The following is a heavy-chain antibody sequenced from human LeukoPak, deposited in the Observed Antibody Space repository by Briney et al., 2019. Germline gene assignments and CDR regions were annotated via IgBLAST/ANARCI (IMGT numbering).Heavy chain of an antibody. CDR3: GRETWQAYNDFWSGYVTD. J-gene: IGHJ4*02. V-gene: IGHV3-7*01. Sequence: GGXXRLSCAASGFSLSDSWMTWVRGAPGKGVEWVANIRQDGKSKYYVDSVKGRFTISRDKADITVYKDMNSQTAEDTAIYYCGRETWQAYNDFWSGYVTDWGQGILVTVSS. CDR2: IRQDGKSK. D-gene: IGHD3-3*01. CDR1: GFSLSDSW.